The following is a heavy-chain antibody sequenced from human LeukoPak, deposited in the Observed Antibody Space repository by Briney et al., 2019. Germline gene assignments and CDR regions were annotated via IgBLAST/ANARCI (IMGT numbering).Heavy chain of an antibody. V-gene: IGHV3-7*01. Sequence: GGPLTLSCGPSVFLFSKYRMTWVRQAPGKGLEGVANIKREGSVIHYVDSAKGRFTVSRDNAKNSLYLQMDSLRAEDTAVYYCARDFNPSCGDNCYLDAFDIWGQGTMVTVSS. CDR2: IKREGSVI. CDR3: ARDFNPSCGDNCYLDAFDI. D-gene: IGHD2-21*01. CDR1: VFLFSKYR. J-gene: IGHJ3*02.